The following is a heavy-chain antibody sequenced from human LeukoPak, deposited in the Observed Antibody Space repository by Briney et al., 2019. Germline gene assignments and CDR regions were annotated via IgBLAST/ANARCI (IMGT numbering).Heavy chain of an antibody. CDR1: GFIFTNYF. CDR3: ATDRGWRTSGYYLYYFEY. Sequence: GGSLRLSCAASGFIFTNYFMSWIRQAPGKGLEWVASIKHDGSEKYYVDSVRGRFTISRDNTKNSLYLQMSSLRAEDTAVYYCATDRGWRTSGYYLYYFEYWGQGTLVTFSS. D-gene: IGHD3-3*01. J-gene: IGHJ4*02. V-gene: IGHV3-7*01. CDR2: IKHDGSEK.